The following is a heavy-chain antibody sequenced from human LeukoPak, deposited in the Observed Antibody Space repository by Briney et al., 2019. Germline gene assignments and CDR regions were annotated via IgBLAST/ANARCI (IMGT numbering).Heavy chain of an antibody. Sequence: GGSLRLSCTASGFTFGDYAMSWVRQAPGKGLEWVGFIRSKAYGGTTEYAASVKGRFTISRDDSKSIAYLQMNSLKTEDTAVYYCTRDDSGSYAPFDYWGQGTLSPSPQ. CDR2: IRSKAYGGTT. D-gene: IGHD1-26*01. CDR3: TRDDSGSYAPFDY. J-gene: IGHJ4*02. CDR1: GFTFGDYA. V-gene: IGHV3-49*04.